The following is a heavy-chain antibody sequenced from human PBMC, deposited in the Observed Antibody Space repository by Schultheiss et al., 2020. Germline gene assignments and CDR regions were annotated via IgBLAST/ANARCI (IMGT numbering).Heavy chain of an antibody. D-gene: IGHD2-2*01. CDR1: GGSISSGSYY. J-gene: IGHJ5*02. CDR3: ARADCSSTSCYRFDP. Sequence: SETLSLTCTVFGGSISSGSYYWSWIRQPAGKGLEWIGRIYTSGSTNYNPSLKSRVTISVDTSKNQFSLKLSSVTAADTAVYYCARADCSSTSCYRFDPWGQGTLVTVSS. CDR2: IYTSGST. V-gene: IGHV4-61*02.